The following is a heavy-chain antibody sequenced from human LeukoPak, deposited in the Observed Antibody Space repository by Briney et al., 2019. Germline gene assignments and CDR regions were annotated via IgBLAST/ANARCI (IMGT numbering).Heavy chain of an antibody. Sequence: PGGSVRLSCAASGFDSSSYAMSWVRQPPGKGLEWVSVISRRDDYTYYADSVKGRFTISRDNSKNTLYLQMNSLRAEDTAVYYCANDYRSGSFHDFWGQGTLVTVSS. CDR1: GFDSSSYA. D-gene: IGHD3-10*01. V-gene: IGHV3-23*01. CDR2: ISRRDDYT. J-gene: IGHJ4*02. CDR3: ANDYRSGSFHDF.